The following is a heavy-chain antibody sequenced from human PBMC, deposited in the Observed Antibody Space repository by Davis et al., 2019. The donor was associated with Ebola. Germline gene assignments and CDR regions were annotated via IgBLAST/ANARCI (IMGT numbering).Heavy chain of an antibody. D-gene: IGHD2-15*01. CDR1: AFTFSLFA. J-gene: IGHJ6*02. Sequence: GGSLRLSCAASAFTFSLFAMHWVRQAPGKGLQWVAVVSYDGRHKYYADSVKGRFTISRDNSKNTLNLQMNSLRAEDTAVYYCARDIGYSDGWPDYYYYGMDVWGQGTTVTVSS. V-gene: IGHV3-30*04. CDR2: VSYDGRHK. CDR3: ARDIGYSDGWPDYYYYGMDV.